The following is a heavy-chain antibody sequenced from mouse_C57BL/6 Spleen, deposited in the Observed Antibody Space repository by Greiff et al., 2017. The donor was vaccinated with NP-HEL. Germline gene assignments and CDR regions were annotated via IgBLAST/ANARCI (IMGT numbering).Heavy chain of an antibody. D-gene: IGHD2-1*01. CDR1: GYSITSGYY. J-gene: IGHJ4*01. Sequence: EVKLQESGPGLVKPSQSLSLTCSVTGYSITSGYYWNWIRQFPGNKLEWMGYISYDGSNNYNPSLKNRISITRDTSKNQFFLKLNSVTTEDTATYYCAIASGNYVLYYAMDYWGQGTSVTVSS. V-gene: IGHV3-6*01. CDR2: ISYDGSN. CDR3: AIASGNYVLYYAMDY.